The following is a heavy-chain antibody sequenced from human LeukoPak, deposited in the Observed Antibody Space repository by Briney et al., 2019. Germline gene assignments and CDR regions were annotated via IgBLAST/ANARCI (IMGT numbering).Heavy chain of an antibody. CDR3: AREAGYSYGEGFDY. D-gene: IGHD5-18*01. Sequence: GGSLRLSCAASGFTFSSYAMSWVRQAPGKGLEWVSSISGSSSSIYYAVSVKGRFTISRDNAKNSLYLQMNSLRAEDTAVYYCAREAGYSYGEGFDYWGQGTLVTVSS. CDR2: ISGSSSSI. V-gene: IGHV3-21*01. J-gene: IGHJ4*02. CDR1: GFTFSSYA.